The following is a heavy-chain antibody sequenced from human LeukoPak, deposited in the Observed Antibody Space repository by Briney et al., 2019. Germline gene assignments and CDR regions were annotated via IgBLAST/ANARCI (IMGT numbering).Heavy chain of an antibody. D-gene: IGHD2-15*01. CDR1: GGSISSSSYY. J-gene: IGHJ3*02. CDR3: ARVSRHCSGGSCYGGVTAFDI. CDR2: ISSSSSTI. Sequence: LSLTCTVSGGSISSSSYYWGWIRQPPGKGLEWVSYISSSSSTIYYADSVKGRFTISRDNAKNSLYLQMNSLRAEDTAVYYCARVSRHCSGGSCYGGVTAFDIWGQGTMVTVSS. V-gene: IGHV3-11*04.